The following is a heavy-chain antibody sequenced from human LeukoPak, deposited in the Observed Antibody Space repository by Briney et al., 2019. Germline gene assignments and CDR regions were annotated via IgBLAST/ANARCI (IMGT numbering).Heavy chain of an antibody. CDR2: IWYDGSNK. V-gene: IGHV3-33*01. J-gene: IGHJ4*02. D-gene: IGHD6-13*01. Sequence: PGRSLRLSCAASGFTFSSYGMHWVRQAPGKGLERVAVIWYDGSNKYYADSVKGRFTISRDNSKNTLYLQMNSLRAEDTAVYYCARDRSIAAAGTSFDYWGQGTLVTVSS. CDR3: ARDRSIAAAGTSFDY. CDR1: GFTFSSYG.